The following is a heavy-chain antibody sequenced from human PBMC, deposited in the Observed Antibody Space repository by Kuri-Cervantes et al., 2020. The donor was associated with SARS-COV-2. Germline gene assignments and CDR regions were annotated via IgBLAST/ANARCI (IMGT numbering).Heavy chain of an antibody. J-gene: IGHJ6*03. CDR2: IYYSGST. CDR3: AREIVATPYYMDV. CDR1: GGSISSYY. V-gene: IGHV4-59*01. Sequence: SETLSLTCTVSGGSISSYYWSWIRQPPGKGLEWIGYIYYSGSTNYNPSLKSRVTISVDTSKNQFSLKLSSVTAADTAVYYCAREIVATPYYMDVWGKGTTVTVSS. D-gene: IGHD2-15*01.